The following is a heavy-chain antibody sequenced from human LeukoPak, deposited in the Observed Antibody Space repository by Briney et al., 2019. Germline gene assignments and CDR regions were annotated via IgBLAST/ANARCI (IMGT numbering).Heavy chain of an antibody. Sequence: ASETLSLTCTVSGGSFSSGDYSWNRIRQPAGQGLEWIGRLFSSGTTNYNPSLKSRVTMSVDTSKNQFSLKLSSVTAADTAVYYCARARGTGPGAHFDYWGQGTPVIVSS. CDR3: ARARGTGPGAHFDY. V-gene: IGHV4-61*02. D-gene: IGHD3-10*01. CDR2: LFSSGTT. CDR1: GGSFSSGDYS. J-gene: IGHJ4*02.